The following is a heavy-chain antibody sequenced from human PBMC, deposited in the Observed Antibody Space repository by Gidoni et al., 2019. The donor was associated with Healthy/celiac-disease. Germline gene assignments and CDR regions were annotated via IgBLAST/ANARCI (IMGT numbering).Heavy chain of an antibody. CDR2: ISPAGGSP. Sequence: EVQLLESGGGSVQPGGSLELPRSGPGFPLSNYAMNWVRQAPGQGLAWVSAISPAGGSPYYAAAVKGRFTISRDNSKNTLFLEMNNLRAEDTAVYYCTRDGKFRTDGFDVWGPGSMVTVSS. CDR3: TRDGKFRTDGFDV. V-gene: IGHV3-23*01. D-gene: IGHD1-26*01. J-gene: IGHJ3*01. CDR1: GFPLSNYA.